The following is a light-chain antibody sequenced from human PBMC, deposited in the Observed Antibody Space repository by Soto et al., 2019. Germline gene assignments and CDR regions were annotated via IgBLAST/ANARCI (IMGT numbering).Light chain of an antibody. J-gene: IGKJ2*01. Sequence: DIVMTESPLSLPVTPGEPASISCRSSQSXLXSXXXXYLDWYLQKPGQSPQLLIYLGSNRASGVPDRFSGNGSGTDFTLKISRVEAEDVGVYYCMQALQTPVFGQGTKLEIK. V-gene: IGKV2-28*01. CDR2: LGS. CDR3: MQALQTPV. CDR1: QSXLXSXXXXY.